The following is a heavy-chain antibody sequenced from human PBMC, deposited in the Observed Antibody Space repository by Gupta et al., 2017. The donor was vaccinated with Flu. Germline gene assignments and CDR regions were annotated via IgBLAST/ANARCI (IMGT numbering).Heavy chain of an antibody. D-gene: IGHD3-16*01. CDR1: GFTLSSYD. CDR3: ATGHWAK. V-gene: IGHV3-48*03. CDR2: ISSNACT. Sequence: EVQLVESGGGLVQPGGSLRLSCAASGFTLSSYDMSWVRQAPGRGLEWVSFISSNACTYYGDPVRGRFTISRDNAKNSLYLQMSGLRGEDTAVYYCATGHWAKWGQGTLVTVSS. J-gene: IGHJ4*02.